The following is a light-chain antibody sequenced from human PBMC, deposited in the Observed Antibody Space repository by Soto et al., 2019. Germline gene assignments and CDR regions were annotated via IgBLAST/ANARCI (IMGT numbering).Light chain of an antibody. CDR3: AAWDDSLSGGL. CDR1: SYNIGTNS. V-gene: IGLV1-47*02. CDR2: SSD. J-gene: IGLJ2*01. Sequence: QLVLTQPPSASGTPGQRVTISCSGSSYNIGTNSVYWYQQLPGTAPKLLIYSSDKRPSGVPDRFSGSKSGTSGSLAISGLRSEDEADYYCAAWDDSLSGGLFGGGTKLTVL.